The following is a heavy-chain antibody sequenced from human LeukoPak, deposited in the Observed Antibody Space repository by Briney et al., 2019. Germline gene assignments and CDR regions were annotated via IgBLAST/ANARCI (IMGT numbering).Heavy chain of an antibody. CDR2: IKEDGSEK. D-gene: IGHD3-10*01. Sequence: GGSLSLSCAASGFTLSSYWMSWVRQAPGKRLEWVANIKEDGSEKYYVDSVKGRFTISRDNAQNSVYLHMNSLTAEDTALYYCARDWVAGVPFDAFDIWGQGTMVSVSS. CDR3: ARDWVAGVPFDAFDI. CDR1: GFTLSSYW. V-gene: IGHV3-7*03. J-gene: IGHJ3*02.